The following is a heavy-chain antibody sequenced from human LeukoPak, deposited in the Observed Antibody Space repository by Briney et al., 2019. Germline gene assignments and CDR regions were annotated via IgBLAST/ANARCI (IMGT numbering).Heavy chain of an antibody. CDR1: GFTFSNYS. CDR2: ISSSSSYI. J-gene: IGHJ1*01. Sequence: GGSLRLSCAASGFTFSNYSMAWVRQAPGKGLEWVSFISSSSSYIYYADSVKGRFTISRDNAKNSLYLQMNSLRTEDTALYYCAHTVTPRYFQFWGQGTLVTVSS. CDR3: AHTVTPRYFQF. D-gene: IGHD4-17*01. V-gene: IGHV3-21*01.